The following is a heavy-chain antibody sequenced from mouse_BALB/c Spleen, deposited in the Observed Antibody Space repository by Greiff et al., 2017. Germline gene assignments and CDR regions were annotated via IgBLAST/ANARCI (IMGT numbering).Heavy chain of an antibody. CDR1: GFTFTDYY. CDR3: ASNYAMDY. J-gene: IGHJ4*01. Sequence: EVMLVESGGGLVQPGGSLRLSCATSGFTFTDYYMSWVRQPPGQALEWLGFIRNKANGYTTEYSASVKGRFTISRDNSKSILYLQMNTLRADDSATYYCASNYAMDYWGQGTSVTVSS. CDR2: IRNKANGYTT. V-gene: IGHV7-3*02.